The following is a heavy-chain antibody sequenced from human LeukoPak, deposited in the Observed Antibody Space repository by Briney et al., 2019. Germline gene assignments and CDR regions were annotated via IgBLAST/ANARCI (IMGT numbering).Heavy chain of an antibody. CDR2: IHYSGNT. V-gene: IGHV4-39*01. J-gene: IGHJ4*02. D-gene: IGHD3-3*01. Sequence: SETLSLTCTVSGGSTSSSNYYWGWIRQPPGKGLEWIGGIHYSGNTYYNPSLKSRVTISIDTSKNQFSLKLSSVTAADTAVYYCARLGAGPTYYDFWSGYSSFYFNYWGQGTLVTVSS. CDR1: GGSTSSSNYY. CDR3: ARLGAGPTYYDFWSGYSSFYFNY.